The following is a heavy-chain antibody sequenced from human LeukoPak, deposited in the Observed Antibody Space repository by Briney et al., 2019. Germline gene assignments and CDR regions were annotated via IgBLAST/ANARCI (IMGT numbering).Heavy chain of an antibody. CDR3: ARDRGFGVVTPIDC. D-gene: IGHD3-3*01. J-gene: IGHJ4*02. CDR1: GFTFSDYY. V-gene: IGHV3-11*01. CDR2: ISSSGSTV. Sequence: PGGSLRLSCAASGFTFSDYYMSWIRQAPGKGLEWVSHISSSGSTVYYADSVKGRFTMSRDNAKNSLFLEMNSLRVEDTAVYYCARDRGFGVVTPIDCWGRGTLVIVSS.